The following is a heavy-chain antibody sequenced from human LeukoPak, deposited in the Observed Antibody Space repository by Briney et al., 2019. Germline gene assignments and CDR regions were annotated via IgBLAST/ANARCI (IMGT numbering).Heavy chain of an antibody. CDR1: GFTFSDYY. J-gene: IGHJ4*02. CDR2: ISSSGSTI. D-gene: IGHD3-22*01. CDR3: ARDPPNYYDSSGYYDY. Sequence: GGSLRLSCAASGFTFSDYYMSWIRQAPGKGLEWVSYISSSGSTIYYADSVKGRFTISRDNAKNSLYLQMNSLRAEDTAVYYCARDPPNYYDSSGYYDYWGQGTLVTVSS. V-gene: IGHV3-11*04.